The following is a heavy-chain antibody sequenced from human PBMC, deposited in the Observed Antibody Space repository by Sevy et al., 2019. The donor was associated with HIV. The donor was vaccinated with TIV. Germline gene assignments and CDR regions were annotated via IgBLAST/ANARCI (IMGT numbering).Heavy chain of an antibody. CDR1: GFTFSSYS. CDR2: ISSSSSYI. V-gene: IGHV3-21*01. D-gene: IGHD2-15*01. J-gene: IGHJ4*02. CDR3: ARGLERYCSGGSCYFRPYFDY. Sequence: GGSLRLSCAASGFTFSSYSMNWVRQAPGKGLEWVSYISSSSSYIYYADSVKGRFTISRDNAKNSLYLQMNSLRAEDTAVYYCARGLERYCSGGSCYFRPYFDYWGQGTLVTVSS.